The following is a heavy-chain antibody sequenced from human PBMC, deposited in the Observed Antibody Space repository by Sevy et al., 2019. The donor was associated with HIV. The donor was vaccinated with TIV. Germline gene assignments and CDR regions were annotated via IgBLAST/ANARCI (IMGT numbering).Heavy chain of an antibody. CDR2: IQYDGSNK. CDR1: GFSFSSYG. D-gene: IGHD2-21*01. J-gene: IGHJ4*02. Sequence: GGSLRPSCAASGFSFSSYGLHWVRQAPGKGLEWMSYIQYDGSNKDYADSVKGRFTISRDNSKNTLYLQMNSLRVEDTAVFYCVKEGGGEGGDHWGQGTLVTVSS. CDR3: VKEGGGEGGDH. V-gene: IGHV3-30*02.